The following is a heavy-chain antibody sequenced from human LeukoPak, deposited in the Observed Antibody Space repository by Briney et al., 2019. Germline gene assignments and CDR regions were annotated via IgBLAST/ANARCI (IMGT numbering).Heavy chain of an antibody. CDR3: ARLAAYYYDSSGYYYFDY. CDR1: GFTFSSYG. D-gene: IGHD3-22*01. CDR2: IWYDGSNK. J-gene: IGHJ4*02. V-gene: IGHV3-33*01. Sequence: PGGSLRLSCAASGFTFSSYGMHWVRQAPGKGLEWVAVIWYDGSNKYYADSVKGRFTISRDNSKNTLYLQMNSLRAEDTAVYYCARLAAYYYDSSGYYYFDYWGQGTLVTVSS.